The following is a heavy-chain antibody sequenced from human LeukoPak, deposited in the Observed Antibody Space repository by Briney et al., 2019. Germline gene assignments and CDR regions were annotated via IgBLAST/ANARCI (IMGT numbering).Heavy chain of an antibody. CDR1: GGSISTNNYY. CDR2: IYYSGST. J-gene: IGHJ4*02. D-gene: IGHD3-22*01. V-gene: IGHV4-39*01. CDR3: ARHGSYYDSSGYYPFED. Sequence: SETLSLTCTVSGGSISTNNYYWGWIRQPPGKGLEWIGSIYYSGSTYYNPSLKSRVTTFVDTSKNHFSLKLSPVTAADTAVYDCARHGSYYDSSGYYPFEDWGQGTLITVSS.